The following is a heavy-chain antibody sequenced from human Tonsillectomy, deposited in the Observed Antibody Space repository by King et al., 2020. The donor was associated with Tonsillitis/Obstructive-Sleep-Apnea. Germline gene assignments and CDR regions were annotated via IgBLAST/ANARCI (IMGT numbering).Heavy chain of an antibody. Sequence: QLQESGPGLVKPSETLSLTCTVSGGSISNYYWSWIRQPPGKGLEWIGDIYYSGSTNYNPSLKSRVTISVETSKNQFSLKLSSVTAADTAVYYCARDMVLEAGGDAFDIWGQGTMIPVSS. V-gene: IGHV4-59*01. CDR2: IYYSGST. CDR1: GGSISNYY. D-gene: IGHD2-8*01. J-gene: IGHJ3*02. CDR3: ARDMVLEAGGDAFDI.